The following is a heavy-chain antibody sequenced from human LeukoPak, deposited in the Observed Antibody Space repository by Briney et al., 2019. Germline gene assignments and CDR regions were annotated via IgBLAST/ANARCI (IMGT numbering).Heavy chain of an antibody. D-gene: IGHD5-18*01. Sequence: GASVKVSCKASGYTFTSYGISWVRQAPGQGLEWMGWISAYNGNTNYAQKLQGRVTMTTGTSTSTAYMELRSLRSDDTAVYYCARDYTRGYSYGYDAFDIWGQGTMVTVSS. CDR1: GYTFTSYG. CDR3: ARDYTRGYSYGYDAFDI. J-gene: IGHJ3*02. CDR2: ISAYNGNT. V-gene: IGHV1-18*01.